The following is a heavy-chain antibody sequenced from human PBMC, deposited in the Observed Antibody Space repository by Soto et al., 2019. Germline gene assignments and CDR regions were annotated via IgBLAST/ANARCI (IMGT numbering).Heavy chain of an antibody. D-gene: IGHD3-16*02. Sequence: DVQLLESGGGLVEPGGSLTLSCAASGFTSSTYYLNWVRQAPGKGPEWVSTISESGHHTHYADSVKGRFTISRDKSKNTLSLQMNSLRVDDTAIYYCTKSDGCGGGACYTGTYYYFDVWGRGTLVTVAS. CDR2: ISESGHHT. CDR3: TKSDGCGGGACYTGTYYYFDV. CDR1: GFTSSTYY. V-gene: IGHV3-23*01. J-gene: IGHJ2*01.